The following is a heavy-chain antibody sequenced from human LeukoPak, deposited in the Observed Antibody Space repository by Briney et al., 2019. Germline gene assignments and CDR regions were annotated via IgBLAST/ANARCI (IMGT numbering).Heavy chain of an antibody. CDR2: ISSSSSTI. CDR1: EFTFSDYS. J-gene: IGHJ4*02. V-gene: IGHV3-48*01. CDR3: ARETRRGTNFDY. Sequence: GGSLRLSCAASEFTFSDYSMNWVRQAPGKGLEWVSFISSSSSTIYYADSVKGRFTISRDNAQNSVYLQMDSLRAEDTAVYYCARETRRGTNFDYWGQGTQVTVSS.